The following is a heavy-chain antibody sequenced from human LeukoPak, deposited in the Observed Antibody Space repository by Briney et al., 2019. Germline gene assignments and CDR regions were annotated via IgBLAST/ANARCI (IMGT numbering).Heavy chain of an antibody. CDR3: ARGGAAAGAFDY. CDR1: GGSTSSYY. J-gene: IGHJ4*02. D-gene: IGHD6-13*01. Sequence: SETLSLTCTVSGGSTSSYYWSWIRQPAGKGLEWIGRIYPSGTTNYNPSLKSRVTMSVDTSKKQFSLKLSSVTAADTAVYYRARGGAAAGAFDYWGQGTLVTVSS. V-gene: IGHV4-4*07. CDR2: IYPSGTT.